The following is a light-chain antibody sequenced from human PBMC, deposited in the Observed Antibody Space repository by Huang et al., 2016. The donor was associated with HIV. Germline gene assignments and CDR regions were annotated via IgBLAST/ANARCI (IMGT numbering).Light chain of an antibody. CDR3: QQYFFSPMT. Sequence: DIVMTQSPDFLAVSLGERATISCKSSHSPLNSPNRKNYLAWYQQNPGQPPKLLIDWASGRESGVPDRFIGSGSGTDFTLTITSLQAEDVAVYFCQQYFFSPMTFGPGTKVDI. CDR1: HSPLNSPNRKNY. J-gene: IGKJ3*01. CDR2: WAS. V-gene: IGKV4-1*01.